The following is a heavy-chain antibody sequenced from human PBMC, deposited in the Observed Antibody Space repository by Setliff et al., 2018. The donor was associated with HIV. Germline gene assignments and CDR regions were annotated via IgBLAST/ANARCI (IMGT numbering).Heavy chain of an antibody. D-gene: IGHD3-16*01. CDR1: GYTFTSYF. CDR3: ARAAAGNTGPFGL. V-gene: IGHV1-46*01. Sequence: GASVKVSCKAFGYTFTSYFLHWVRQAPGQGLEWLGIIDPNGGATNNAQKLQGRLTVTTDTSTGTLYMELSNLRSDDSAVYYCARAAAGNTGPFGLWGQGSPVTVSS. J-gene: IGHJ1*01. CDR2: IDPNGGAT.